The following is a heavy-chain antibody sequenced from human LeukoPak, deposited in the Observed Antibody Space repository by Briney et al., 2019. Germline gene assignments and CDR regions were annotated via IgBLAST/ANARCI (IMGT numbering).Heavy chain of an antibody. CDR1: GYTFTGYY. Sequence: ASVKVSCKASGYTFTGYYMHWVRQAPGQGLEWMGWINPNSGDTNYAQIFQGSVIMTRDTSTSTAYMELTRLRSDDTAVYYCASSRRYYYDTSGPDAFDIWGQGTMVTVSS. D-gene: IGHD3-22*01. V-gene: IGHV1-2*02. CDR3: ASSRRYYYDTSGPDAFDI. J-gene: IGHJ3*02. CDR2: INPNSGDT.